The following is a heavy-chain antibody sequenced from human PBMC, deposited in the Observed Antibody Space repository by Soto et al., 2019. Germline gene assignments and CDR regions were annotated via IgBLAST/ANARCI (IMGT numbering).Heavy chain of an antibody. CDR3: ARDPPDGDYFFDY. J-gene: IGHJ4*02. Sequence: QVQLVESGGGFVQPGKSLRLSCAVSGFTFRTYGMHWVRQAPRKGLEWLAFISDDGSTLYYADSLKGRFTISRDNSKNPLHLQMTSLSVEDTAVYYCARDPPDGDYFFDYWGQGTLVTVSS. V-gene: IGHV3-30*03. CDR2: ISDDGSTL. D-gene: IGHD4-17*01. CDR1: GFTFRTYG.